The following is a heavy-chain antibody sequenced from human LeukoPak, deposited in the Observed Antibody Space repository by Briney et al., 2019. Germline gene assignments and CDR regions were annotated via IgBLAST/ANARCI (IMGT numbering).Heavy chain of an antibody. Sequence: GGSLRLSCAASGFTFSSYSMNWVRQAPGKGLEWVSSISSSSSYIYYADSVKGRFTISRDNAKNSLYLQMNSLRAEDTAVYYCASGIGYYDSSGYYNFDYWGQGTLVTVSS. V-gene: IGHV3-21*04. CDR2: ISSSSSYI. CDR1: GFTFSSYS. D-gene: IGHD3-22*01. CDR3: ASGIGYYDSSGYYNFDY. J-gene: IGHJ4*02.